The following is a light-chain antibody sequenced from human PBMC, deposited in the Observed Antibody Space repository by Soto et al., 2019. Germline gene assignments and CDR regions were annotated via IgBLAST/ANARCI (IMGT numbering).Light chain of an antibody. V-gene: IGKV1-5*01. CDR3: QQYNSYSWT. CDR1: QSISSW. J-gene: IGKJ1*01. Sequence: DIQMTQSPSTLSASVGDRVTITCRASQSISSWLAWYQEKPGKAPKLLIYDASSLGSGVPSRFSGNGSGTEFTLTISSLQPEDFATYYCQQYNSYSWTFGQGTKVDIK. CDR2: DAS.